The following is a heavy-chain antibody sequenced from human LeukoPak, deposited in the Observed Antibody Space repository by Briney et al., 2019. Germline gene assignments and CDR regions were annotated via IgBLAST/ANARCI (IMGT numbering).Heavy chain of an antibody. V-gene: IGHV1-18*01. CDR3: ARSLYSDLRYGMDV. CDR2: ISAYNGNT. Sequence: ASVKVSCKVSGYTLTELSMHWVRQAPGQGLEWMGWISAYNGNTNYAQKLQDRVTMTADTSTSTAYMELRGLRSDDTAVYYCARSLYSDLRYGMDVWGQGTTVTVSS. CDR1: GYTLTELS. D-gene: IGHD4-11*01. J-gene: IGHJ6*02.